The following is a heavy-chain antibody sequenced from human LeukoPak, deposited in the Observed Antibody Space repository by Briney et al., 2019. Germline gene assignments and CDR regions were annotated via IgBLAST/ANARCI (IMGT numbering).Heavy chain of an antibody. V-gene: IGHV4-39*01. CDR2: IYYRGST. Sequence: SETLSLTCTVSGGSISSSSYYWGWIRQPPGKGLEWIGYIYYRGSTYYNPSLKSRVTISVDTSKNQFSLRLNSLIATDTALYYCARHKGPHIARIVLRNNWFDSWGQGILVIVSS. D-gene: IGHD3-22*01. CDR1: GGSISSSSYY. CDR3: ARHKGPHIARIVLRNNWFDS. J-gene: IGHJ5*01.